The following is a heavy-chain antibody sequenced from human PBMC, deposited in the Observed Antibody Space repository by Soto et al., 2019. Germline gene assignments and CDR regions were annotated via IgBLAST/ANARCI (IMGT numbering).Heavy chain of an antibody. CDR1: ESIVSSNY. CDR2: IYNGVST. CDR3: ARDNAAVGIYGMDV. Sequence: EVQLVESGGGLVQPGGSLRLSCAASESIVSSNYMSWVRQAPGKGLEWVSVIYNGVSTYYADSVKGRFTISRDNSKNMLYLQMNSLRGEDTAVYYCARDNAAVGIYGMDVWGQGTTVTVSS. D-gene: IGHD6-13*01. J-gene: IGHJ6*02. V-gene: IGHV3-66*01.